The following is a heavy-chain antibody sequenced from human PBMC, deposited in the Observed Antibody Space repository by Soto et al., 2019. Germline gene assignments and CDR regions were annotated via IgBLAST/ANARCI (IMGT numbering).Heavy chain of an antibody. CDR1: GLTFSTFW. V-gene: IGHV3-7*01. Sequence: GGSLRLSCAASGLTFSTFWMSWVRQAPGKGLEWVAGIKEDGDERKYVDSVKGRFTISRDNTNNLLYPQMSSLRAEDTAVYYCSRDQWGSLNDYWGQGTLVTVSS. CDR2: IKEDGDER. D-gene: IGHD1-26*01. J-gene: IGHJ4*02. CDR3: SRDQWGSLNDY.